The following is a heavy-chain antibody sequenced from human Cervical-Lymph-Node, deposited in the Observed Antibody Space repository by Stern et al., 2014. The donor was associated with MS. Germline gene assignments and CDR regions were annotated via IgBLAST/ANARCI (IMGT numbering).Heavy chain of an antibody. CDR2: ISPGLDSV. Sequence: VKLVESGAELKKPGSSVQVSCTTSGGIFISSTITWVRPVPGQGLEWMGDISPGLDSVDYAQEFQGRFTLTADDSTNTVYMELTSLQSGDTAMYYCARDGFDSGSALAFWGQGTLVTVSS. CDR1: GGIFISST. V-gene: IGHV1-69*01. J-gene: IGHJ4*02. D-gene: IGHD6-19*01. CDR3: ARDGFDSGSALAF.